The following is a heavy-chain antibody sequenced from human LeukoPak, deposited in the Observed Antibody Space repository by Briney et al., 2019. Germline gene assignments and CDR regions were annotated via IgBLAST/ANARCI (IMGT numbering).Heavy chain of an antibody. CDR1: GFTFATYA. V-gene: IGHV3-23*01. D-gene: IGHD2-15*01. CDR3: ARDIRLAAKGNWFDS. Sequence: PGGSLRLSCSASGFTFATYAMSWVRQAPGKGLEWVSALTSGGGTYYADSVKGRFTISRDYSKNTLYLQMNSLRAEDTAVNYCARDIRLAAKGNWFDSWGQGTLVTVSS. CDR2: LTSGGGT. J-gene: IGHJ5*01.